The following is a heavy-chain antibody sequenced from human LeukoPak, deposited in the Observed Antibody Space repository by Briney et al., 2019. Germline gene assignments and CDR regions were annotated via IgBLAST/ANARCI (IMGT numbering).Heavy chain of an antibody. CDR3: ARVAHFDRGMDV. D-gene: IGHD3-9*01. Sequence: GGSLRLSCVVSGFTFSSYSMKWVRQAPGKGLAWLSYISSGSSTIYYADSVKGRFTISRDNTKKTLYLEMNSLRAEDTAVYFCARVAHFDRGMDVWGQGTTVTVSS. J-gene: IGHJ6*02. CDR1: GFTFSSYS. CDR2: ISSGSSTI. V-gene: IGHV3-48*04.